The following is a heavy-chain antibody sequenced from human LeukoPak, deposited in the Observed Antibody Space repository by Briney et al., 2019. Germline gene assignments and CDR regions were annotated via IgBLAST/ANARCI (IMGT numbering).Heavy chain of an antibody. D-gene: IGHD6-19*01. CDR1: GFTFSSYS. V-gene: IGHV3-48*02. CDR3: ARDSAVAGTWGDYYYYGMDV. Sequence: GGSLRLSCAASGFTFSSYSMNWVRQAPGKGLEWVSYISSSSTIYYADSVKGRFTISRDNAKNSLYLQMNSLRDEDTAVYYCARDSAVAGTWGDYYYYGMDVWGQGTTVTVSS. J-gene: IGHJ6*02. CDR2: ISSSSTI.